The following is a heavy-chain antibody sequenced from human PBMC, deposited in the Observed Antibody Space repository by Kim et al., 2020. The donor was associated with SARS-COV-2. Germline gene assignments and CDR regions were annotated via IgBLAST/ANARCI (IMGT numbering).Heavy chain of an antibody. V-gene: IGHV3-23*01. CDR3: AKSWGGSCYSGGHV. CDR2: ICGSGGST. Sequence: GGSLRLSCAASGFTFTSYAMSWVRQAPGKGLEWVSSICGSGGSTYYADSVKGRFTISRDSSKNTLYLQMDSLRAEDTAVYYCAKSWGGSCYSGGHVWGQGTTVTVSS. J-gene: IGHJ6*02. CDR1: GFTFTSYA. D-gene: IGHD2-15*01.